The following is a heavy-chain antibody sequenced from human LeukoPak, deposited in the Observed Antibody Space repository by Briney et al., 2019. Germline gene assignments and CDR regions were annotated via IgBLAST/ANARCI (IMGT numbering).Heavy chain of an antibody. V-gene: IGHV4-61*02. D-gene: IGHD4-17*01. Sequence: SETLSLTCSVSGGSINSGSYYWGWIRQPAGRGLEWIGRVYTSGSTNYNPSLRGRVTISLDTSKNQFSLKLSSVTAADTAVYYCARHSHDYGDYPTFDYWGQGTLVTVSS. CDR3: ARHSHDYGDYPTFDY. CDR1: GGSINSGSYY. J-gene: IGHJ4*02. CDR2: VYTSGST.